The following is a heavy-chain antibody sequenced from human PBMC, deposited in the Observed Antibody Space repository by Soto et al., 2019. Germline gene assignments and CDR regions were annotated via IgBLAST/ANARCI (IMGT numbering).Heavy chain of an antibody. Sequence: GGSLRLSCAASGFTFSSYWMSWVRQAPGKGLEWVANIKQDGSEKYYVDSVKGRFTISRDNAKNTLYLQMNSLRAEDTAVYYCAKRGSYDYVWGSYHNYFDYWGQGTLVTVSS. D-gene: IGHD3-16*02. CDR1: GFTFSSYW. CDR2: IKQDGSEK. V-gene: IGHV3-7*03. CDR3: AKRGSYDYVWGSYHNYFDY. J-gene: IGHJ4*02.